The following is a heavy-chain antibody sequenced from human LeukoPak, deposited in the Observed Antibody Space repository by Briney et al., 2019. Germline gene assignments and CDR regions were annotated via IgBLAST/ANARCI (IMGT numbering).Heavy chain of an antibody. V-gene: IGHV4-4*07. CDR1: GGSVSGYY. D-gene: IGHD3-16*01. J-gene: IGHJ4*02. CDR3: ARGGYYFDY. Sequence: SETLSLTCTASGGSVSGYYWTWIRQPAGKGLEWIGRMYISGSTNYNPSLNSRVTMSVDTSKNQFSLKLSSVTAADMAVYYCARGGYYFDYWGQGTLVTVSS. CDR2: MYISGST.